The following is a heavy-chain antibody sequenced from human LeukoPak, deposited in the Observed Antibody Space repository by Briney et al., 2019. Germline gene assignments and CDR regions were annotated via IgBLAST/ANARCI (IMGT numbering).Heavy chain of an antibody. J-gene: IGHJ4*02. Sequence: SETLSLTCTVSGGSISTYYWSWIRQPRGKGLEWIGYIYYRGYTNYNPSLKSRVTISLDASKNQFSLKLSFVTAADTAVYYCARGGKRRLDYWGQGTLVTVSS. V-gene: IGHV4-59*01. CDR1: GGSISTYY. CDR3: ARGGKRRLDY. D-gene: IGHD3-16*01. CDR2: IYYRGYT.